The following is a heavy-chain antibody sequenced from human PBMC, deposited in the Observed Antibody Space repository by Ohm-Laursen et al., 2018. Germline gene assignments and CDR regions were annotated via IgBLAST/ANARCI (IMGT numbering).Heavy chain of an antibody. J-gene: IGHJ4*02. CDR1: GFTFSSYW. D-gene: IGHD5-24*01. V-gene: IGHV3-7*01. CDR2: IKQDESEK. CDR3: AREEGDGNNFY. Sequence: GSLRLSCAASGFTFSSYWMTWVRQAPGKGLEWVANIKQDESEKYYVDSVKGRFTISRDNAKNSLFLQMNSLRAEDTAMYYCAREEGDGNNFYWGQGTLVTVSS.